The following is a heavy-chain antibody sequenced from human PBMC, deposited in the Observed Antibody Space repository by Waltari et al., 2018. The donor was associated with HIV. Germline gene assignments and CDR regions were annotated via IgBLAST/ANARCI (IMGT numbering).Heavy chain of an antibody. CDR2: ICSSSNTK. D-gene: IGHD3-10*01. CDR3: ARVPGTLGELLTGY. J-gene: IGHJ4*02. Sequence: EVQLVESGGGLVQPGGSLRLSCAAPGFTFSSYSMNWVRQAPGKGVEWVAYICSSSNTKSSADPGKGRITISRGNPKTSLCLQVNSLGAEDTAVYYGARVPGTLGELLTGYWGQGTLVTVSS. V-gene: IGHV3-48*04. CDR1: GFTFSSYS.